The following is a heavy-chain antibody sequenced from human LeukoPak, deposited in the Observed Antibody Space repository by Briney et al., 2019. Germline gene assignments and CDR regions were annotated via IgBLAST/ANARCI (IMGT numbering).Heavy chain of an antibody. CDR3: ARDRQLLEPSFDP. J-gene: IGHJ5*02. V-gene: IGHV4-61*02. CDR1: GGSIASGNYY. Sequence: PSETLSLTCTVSGGSIASGNYYWNWIRQPAGKGLEWIGRIYIRGSTNYNPSLESRVTISIDTSKNQFYLKLTSVAAADTAVYYCARDRQLLEPSFDPWGQGTLVTVSS. D-gene: IGHD1-1*01. CDR2: IYIRGST.